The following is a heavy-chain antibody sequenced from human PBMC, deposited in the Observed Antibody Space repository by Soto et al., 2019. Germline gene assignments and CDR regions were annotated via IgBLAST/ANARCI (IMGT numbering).Heavy chain of an antibody. Sequence: TLSLTCTVSGDSIRSGEPXXSWIRQPPGKGLEWIGYIYYSGSTYYSPSLKSRVTISVDPSKXQFSLKLSSMTAADAAVYYCARVDIXXGYGCMDVWGQGTXVTVSS. CDR1: GDSIRSGEPX. D-gene: IGHD3-9*01. CDR2: IYYSGST. J-gene: IGHJ6*02. CDR3: ARVDIXXGYGCMDV. V-gene: IGHV4-30-4*01.